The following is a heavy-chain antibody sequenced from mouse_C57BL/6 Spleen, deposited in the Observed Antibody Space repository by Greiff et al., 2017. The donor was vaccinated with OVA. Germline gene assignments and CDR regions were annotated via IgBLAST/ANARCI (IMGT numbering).Heavy chain of an antibody. CDR3: ARSVGGSYAMDY. Sequence: QVQLQQSGPELVKPGASVKISCKASGYAFSSSWMNWVKQRPGKGLEWIGRIYPGDGDTNYNGKFKGKATLTADKSSSTAYMQLSSLTSEDSAVYFCARSVGGSYAMDYWGQGTSVTVSS. J-gene: IGHJ4*01. CDR2: IYPGDGDT. D-gene: IGHD1-1*02. CDR1: GYAFSSSW. V-gene: IGHV1-82*01.